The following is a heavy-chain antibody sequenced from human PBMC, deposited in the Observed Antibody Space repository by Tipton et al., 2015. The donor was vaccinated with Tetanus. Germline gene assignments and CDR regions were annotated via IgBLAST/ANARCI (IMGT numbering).Heavy chain of an antibody. V-gene: IGHV4-59*01. CDR1: GGSISSYY. D-gene: IGHD3-10*01. CDR3: ARSLLWCGELFYGMDV. Sequence: TLSLTCTVSGGSISSYYWSWIRQPPGKGLEWIGYIYYSGSINYNPSLKSRVTISVGTSKNQFSLKLSSVTAADTAVYYCARSLLWCGELFYGMDVWGQGTTVTVSS. J-gene: IGHJ6*02. CDR2: IYYSGSI.